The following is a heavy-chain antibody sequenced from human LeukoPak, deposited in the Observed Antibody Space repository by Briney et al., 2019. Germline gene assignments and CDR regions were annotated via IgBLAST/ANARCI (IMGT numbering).Heavy chain of an antibody. CDR3: AKAIAVAGLSYYYYGMDV. CDR2: ISGSGGST. V-gene: IGHV3-23*01. CDR1: GFTFSSYA. J-gene: IGHJ6*02. Sequence: GGSLRLSCAASGFTFSSYAMSWVRQAPGKGLEWVSGISGSGGSTYYADSVKGRFTISRDKSKNTLYLQMNSLRAEDTAVYYCAKAIAVAGLSYYYYGMDVWGQGTTVTVSS. D-gene: IGHD6-19*01.